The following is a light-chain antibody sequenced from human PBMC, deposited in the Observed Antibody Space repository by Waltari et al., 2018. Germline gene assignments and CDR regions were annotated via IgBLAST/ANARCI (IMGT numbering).Light chain of an antibody. CDR1: QSVGGN. V-gene: IGKV3-15*01. Sequence: EIEMTQSPATLSVSPGERATLSCRASQSVGGNLAWYQQKPDQAPRLLIHGASTRATGVPARFSGSGSGTEFTLTISSLQSEDFAVYYCQQYHKWPPLTFGGGTKVEIK. CDR2: GAS. J-gene: IGKJ4*01. CDR3: QQYHKWPPLT.